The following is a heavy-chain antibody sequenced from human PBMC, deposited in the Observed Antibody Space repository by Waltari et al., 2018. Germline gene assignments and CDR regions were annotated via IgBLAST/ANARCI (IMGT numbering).Heavy chain of an antibody. Sequence: QVQLQESGPGLVKPSETLSLTCTVSGGSISSYYWSWIRQPARKGLEWIGRIYTSGSTNYNPSLKSRVTMSVDTSKNQFSLKLSSVTAADTAVYYCARDGAVITMVRGVARGWFDPWGQGTLVTVSS. CDR2: IYTSGST. D-gene: IGHD3-10*01. V-gene: IGHV4-4*07. CDR3: ARDGAVITMVRGVARGWFDP. CDR1: GGSISSYY. J-gene: IGHJ5*02.